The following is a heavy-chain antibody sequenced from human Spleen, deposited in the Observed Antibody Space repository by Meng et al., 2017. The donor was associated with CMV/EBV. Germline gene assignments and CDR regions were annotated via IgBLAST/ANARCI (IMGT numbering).Heavy chain of an antibody. CDR3: GRESPPGDQLLLGNGMDV. J-gene: IGHJ6*02. Sequence: ASVKVSCKASGYTFTGYYMHWVRQAPGQGLEWMGWINPNSGGTNYAQKFQGRVTMTRDTSISTAYMELSRLKSDDTAVYYCGRESPPGDQLLLGNGMDVWGQGTTVTVSS. D-gene: IGHD2-2*01. CDR2: INPNSGGT. CDR1: GYTFTGYY. V-gene: IGHV1-2*02.